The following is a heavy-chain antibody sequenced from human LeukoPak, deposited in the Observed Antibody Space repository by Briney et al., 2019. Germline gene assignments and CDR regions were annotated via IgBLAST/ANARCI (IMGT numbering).Heavy chain of an antibody. CDR2: ISGAGGST. CDR1: GFTFSNFA. J-gene: IGHJ4*02. CDR3: AKGHADYGTGFDL. V-gene: IGHV3-23*01. D-gene: IGHD4-17*01. Sequence: GGSLRLSCAASGFTFSNFAMSWVRQASGKGLESVSLISGAGGSTYYADSVKGRFTISRDNSKNTLYLQMNSLRAEDTVVYYCAKGHADYGTGFDLWGQGTLVTVSS.